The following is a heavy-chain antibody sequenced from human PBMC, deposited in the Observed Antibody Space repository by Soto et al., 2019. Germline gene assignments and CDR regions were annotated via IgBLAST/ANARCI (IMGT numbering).Heavy chain of an antibody. CDR1: GFAFSSYA. Sequence: EVQLLESGGGLVQPGGSLRLSCAASGFAFSSYAMSWVRQAPGKGLEWVASIRGSTSGTYYADAVKGRFTISRDNSNNTLTLQEISLRAGDTVVYYCAKDRRSIAPLDYWGKGALVTVSS. CDR2: IRGSTSGT. D-gene: IGHD3-16*02. J-gene: IGHJ4*02. CDR3: AKDRRSIAPLDY. V-gene: IGHV3-23*01.